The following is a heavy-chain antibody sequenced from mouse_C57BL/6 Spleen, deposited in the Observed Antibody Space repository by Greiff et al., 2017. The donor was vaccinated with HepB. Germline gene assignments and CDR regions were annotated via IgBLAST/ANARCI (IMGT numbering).Heavy chain of an antibody. Sequence: VMLVESGPGLVAPSQSLSITCTVSGFSLTSYGVDWVRQSPGKGLEWLGVIWGVGSTNYNSALKSRLSISKDNSKSQVFLKMNSLQTDDTAMYYCARGGVYGNYEGAMDYWGQGTSVTVSS. CDR3: ARGGVYGNYEGAMDY. CDR1: GFSLTSYG. V-gene: IGHV2-6*01. D-gene: IGHD2-1*01. J-gene: IGHJ4*01. CDR2: IWGVGST.